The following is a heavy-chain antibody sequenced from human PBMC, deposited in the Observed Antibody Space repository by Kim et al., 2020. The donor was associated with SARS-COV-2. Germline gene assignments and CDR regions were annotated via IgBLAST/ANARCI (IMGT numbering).Heavy chain of an antibody. Sequence: SETLSLTCAVYGGSFSGYYWSWIRQPPGKGLEWIGEINHSGSTHYNPSLKSRVTISVDTSKNQFSLKLSSVTAADTAVYYCARGTPRITMVRGVSRWVDP. CDR2: INHSGST. J-gene: IGHJ5*02. CDR3: ARGTPRITMVRGVSRWVDP. D-gene: IGHD3-10*01. CDR1: GGSFSGYY. V-gene: IGHV4-34*01.